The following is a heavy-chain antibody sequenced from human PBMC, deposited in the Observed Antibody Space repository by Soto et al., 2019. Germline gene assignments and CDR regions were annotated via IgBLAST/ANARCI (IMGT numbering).Heavy chain of an antibody. D-gene: IGHD5-12*01. CDR1: GGSISSSSYY. CDR3: ARQFSGYDP. CDR2: IYYSGST. Sequence: PXXTLSLPCTVSGGSISSSSYYWGWIRQPPGKGLEWIGSIYYSGSTYYNPSLKSRVTISVDTSKNQFSLKMSSVTAADTAVYYCARQFSGYDPWGQGTLVTVSS. V-gene: IGHV4-39*01. J-gene: IGHJ5*02.